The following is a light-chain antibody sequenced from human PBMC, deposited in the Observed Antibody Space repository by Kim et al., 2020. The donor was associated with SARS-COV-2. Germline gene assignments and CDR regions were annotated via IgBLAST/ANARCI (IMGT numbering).Light chain of an antibody. CDR2: GAS. J-gene: IGKJ1*01. CDR3: QQYGSSPLT. CDR1: QSVGSSY. V-gene: IGKV3-20*01. Sequence: SPGERATLSCRASQSVGSSYLAWYQQKPGQTPRLLIYGASSRATGTPDRFSGSGSGTDFTLTISRLEPEDFAVYYCQQYGSSPLTFGQGTKVDIK.